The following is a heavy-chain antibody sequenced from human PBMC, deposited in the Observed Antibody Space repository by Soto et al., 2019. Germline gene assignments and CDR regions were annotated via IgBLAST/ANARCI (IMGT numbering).Heavy chain of an antibody. V-gene: IGHV4-59*01. CDR2: IYYSGSS. CDR3: AELQIYYYCMDV. Sequence: SETLSLTCTVSGGSISSYYWNWIRQPPGKGLEWIGDIYYSGSSTYNPSLKSRVTISVDMSRNQFSLRLSSVTAADTAVYYCAELQIYYYCMDVWGKGTTVTVSS. D-gene: IGHD1-7*01. CDR1: GGSISSYY. J-gene: IGHJ6*03.